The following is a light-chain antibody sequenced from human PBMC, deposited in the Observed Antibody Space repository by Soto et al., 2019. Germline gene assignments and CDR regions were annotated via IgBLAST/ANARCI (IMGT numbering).Light chain of an antibody. V-gene: IGKV3-11*01. Sequence: EIVLTQSPVTLSLSPGERATLSCRASQTVRDELAWYQQKPGQAPRLLIYDASNRATGIPAMFSGSGSGTDFSLTISSLEPEDFAIYYCQQRASWPITFGQGTRLEIK. CDR1: QTVRDE. J-gene: IGKJ5*01. CDR2: DAS. CDR3: QQRASWPIT.